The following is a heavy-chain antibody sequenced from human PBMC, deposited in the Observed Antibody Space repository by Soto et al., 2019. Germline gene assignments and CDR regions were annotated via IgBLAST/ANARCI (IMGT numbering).Heavy chain of an antibody. CDR3: ARDLSGYCSSTSCYPGYFDY. CDR2: ISSSSSTI. J-gene: IGHJ4*02. CDR1: GFTFSSYS. Sequence: GGSLRLSCAASGFTFSSYSMNWVRQAPGKGLEWVSYISSSSSTIYYADSVKGRFTISRDNAKNSLYLQMNSLRAEDTAVYYCARDLSGYCSSTSCYPGYFDYWGQGTLVTVSS. D-gene: IGHD2-2*01. V-gene: IGHV3-48*01.